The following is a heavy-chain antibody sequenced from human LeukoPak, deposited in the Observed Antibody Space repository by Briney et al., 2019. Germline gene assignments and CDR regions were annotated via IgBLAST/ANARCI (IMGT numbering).Heavy chain of an antibody. CDR2: IKQDGSEK. D-gene: IGHD2-15*01. V-gene: IGHV3-7*04. CDR3: ARALGYCSGGSCTRGYNWFDP. CDR1: GFTFSSYW. J-gene: IGHJ5*02. Sequence: GGSLRLSCAASGFTFSSYWMSWVRQAPGKGLEWVANIKQDGSEKYYVDSVKGRFTISRDNAKNSLYLQMNSLRAEDTAVYYCARALGYCSGGSCTRGYNWFDPWGQGTLVTVPS.